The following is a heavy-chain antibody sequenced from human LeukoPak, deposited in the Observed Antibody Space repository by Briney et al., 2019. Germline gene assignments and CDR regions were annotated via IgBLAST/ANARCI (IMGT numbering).Heavy chain of an antibody. CDR2: IKQDGNEK. V-gene: IGHV3-7*01. CDR3: ASGYNYGYLFDY. CDR1: GFTFSNYW. D-gene: IGHD5-18*01. Sequence: TGGSLRLSCAASGFTFSNYWMSWVRQAPGKGLEWVANIKQDGNEKYYVDSVKGRFTISRDNAKNSLYLQMNSLRAEDTAVYYCASGYNYGYLFDYWGRGTLVTVSS. J-gene: IGHJ4*02.